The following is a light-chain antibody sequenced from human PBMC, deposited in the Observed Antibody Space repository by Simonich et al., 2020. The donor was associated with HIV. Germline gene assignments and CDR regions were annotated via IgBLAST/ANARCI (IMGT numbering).Light chain of an antibody. J-gene: IGKJ4*01. CDR2: AAS. Sequence: DIQMTQSPSSLSASVGDRVTITCRASQSISSYLNWDQQKPGKAPKLLIYAASSLQIGVPSRFSGSGSGTDFTLTITSLQPEDFATYYCQQSYTTPLTFGGGTKVEIK. CDR3: QQSYTTPLT. CDR1: QSISSY. V-gene: IGKV1-39*01.